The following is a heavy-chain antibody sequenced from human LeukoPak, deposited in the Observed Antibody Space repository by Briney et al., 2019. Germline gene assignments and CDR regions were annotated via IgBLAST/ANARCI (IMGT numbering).Heavy chain of an antibody. D-gene: IGHD3-22*01. J-gene: IGHJ3*02. Sequence: ASVEVSCKASGYTFTGYYMHWVRQAPGQGLEGMGRINPNSGGTNYAQKFQGRVTMTRDTSISTAYMELSRLRSDDTAVYYCAREYYDSSGYYYHDAFDIWGQGTMVTVSS. V-gene: IGHV1-2*06. CDR1: GYTFTGYY. CDR3: AREYYDSSGYYYHDAFDI. CDR2: INPNSGGT.